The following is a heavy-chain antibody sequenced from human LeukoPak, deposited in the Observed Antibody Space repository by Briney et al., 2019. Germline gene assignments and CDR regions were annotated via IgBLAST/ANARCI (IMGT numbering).Heavy chain of an antibody. D-gene: IGHD1-1*01. CDR3: ARSVDWNDFDAFDI. J-gene: IGHJ3*02. CDR2: MNPNSGNT. Sequence: ASVKVSCKASGYTFTSYDINWVRQATGQGLEWMGWMNPNSGNTGYAQKFQGRVTMTRNTSISTAYMELSSLRSEDTAVYYCARSVDWNDFDAFDIWGQGTMVTVSS. V-gene: IGHV1-8*01. CDR1: GYTFTSYD.